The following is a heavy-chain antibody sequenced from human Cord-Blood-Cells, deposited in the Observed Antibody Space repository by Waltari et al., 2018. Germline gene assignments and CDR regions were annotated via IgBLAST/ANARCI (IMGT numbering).Heavy chain of an antibody. CDR1: GGTFSSYA. J-gene: IGHJ6*02. CDR2: IIPILGTA. V-gene: IGHV1-69*18. Sequence: QVQLVQSGAEVKKPGSSVKVSCKASGGTFSSYAISWVRQAPGQGLEWMGRIIPILGTANYAQKFQGRVTITADESTSTAYMELSSLRSEDTAVYYCARDLGQYYYGSGSFQYYYYGMDVWGQGTTVTVSS. CDR3: ARDLGQYYYGSGSFQYYYYGMDV. D-gene: IGHD3-10*01.